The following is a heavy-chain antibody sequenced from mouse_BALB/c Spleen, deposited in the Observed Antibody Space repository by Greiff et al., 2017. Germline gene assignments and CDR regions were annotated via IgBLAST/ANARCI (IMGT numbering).Heavy chain of an antibody. J-gene: IGHJ4*01. D-gene: IGHD2-10*02. CDR3: ARRYGNYYAMDY. V-gene: IGHV1-85*01. CDR1: GYTFTSYD. CDR2: IFPGDGST. Sequence: QVQLKESGAELVKPGASVKLSCKASGYTFTSYDINWVRQRPEQGLAWIGWIFPGDGSTKYNEKFKGKATLTTDKSSSTAYMQLSRLTSEDSAVYFCARRYGNYYAMDYWGQGTSVTVSS.